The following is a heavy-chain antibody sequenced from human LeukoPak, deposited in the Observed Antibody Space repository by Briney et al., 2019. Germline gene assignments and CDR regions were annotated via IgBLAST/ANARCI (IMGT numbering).Heavy chain of an antibody. J-gene: IGHJ4*02. CDR2: IRQDGSDK. D-gene: IGHD6-19*01. CDR3: ARHSSYSSGWGPFDY. Sequence: PGGSLRLSCVVSGFMFNNYWMSWVRQAPGKGLEWVATIRQDGSDKYFLDSVRGRFTISRDNAENSLYLQMNSLRAEDTAVYYCARHSSYSSGWGPFDYWGQGTLVTVSS. CDR1: GFMFNNYW. V-gene: IGHV3-7*01.